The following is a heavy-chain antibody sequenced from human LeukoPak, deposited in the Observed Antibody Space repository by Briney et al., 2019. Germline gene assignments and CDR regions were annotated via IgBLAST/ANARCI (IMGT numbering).Heavy chain of an antibody. CDR1: GCTFSSYA. Sequence: SVTVSCKSSGCTFSSYAISWVRQAPGQGLEWMGRIIPILGIANYAQKFQGRVTITADKSTSTAYMELSSLRSEDTAVYYCARGYCSGGSCSKWFDPWGQGTLVTVSS. CDR2: IIPILGIA. V-gene: IGHV1-69*04. D-gene: IGHD2-15*01. CDR3: ARGYCSGGSCSKWFDP. J-gene: IGHJ5*02.